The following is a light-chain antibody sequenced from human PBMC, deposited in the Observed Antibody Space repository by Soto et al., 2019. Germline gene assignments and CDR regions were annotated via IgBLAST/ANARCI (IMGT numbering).Light chain of an antibody. V-gene: IGLV2-14*01. CDR2: EVS. Sequence: QSVLTQPASVSGSPGQSITISCTGTSSDVGGYNYVSWYQQHPGKAPKLVIYEVSYRPSGAYDRFSGSKSGNTASLTISGLQAEDEADYYCSSYTSGSTLYVFGPGTKLTVL. CDR3: SSYTSGSTLYV. CDR1: SSDVGGYNY. J-gene: IGLJ1*01.